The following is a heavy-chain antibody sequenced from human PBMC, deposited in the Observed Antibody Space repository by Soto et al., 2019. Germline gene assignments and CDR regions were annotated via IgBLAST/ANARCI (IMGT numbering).Heavy chain of an antibody. J-gene: IGHJ6*02. Sequence: QVQLVQSGAEVKKPGSSVKVSCKASGGTFSSYAISWVRQAPGQGLEWMGGIIPIFGTANYAQKFQGRVTITADESTSTAYMELSSLRSEDTAVYYCALGYCSSGSCSYYGMDVWGQGTTVTVSS. CDR3: ALGYCSSGSCSYYGMDV. V-gene: IGHV1-69*01. D-gene: IGHD2-15*01. CDR2: IIPIFGTA. CDR1: GGTFSSYA.